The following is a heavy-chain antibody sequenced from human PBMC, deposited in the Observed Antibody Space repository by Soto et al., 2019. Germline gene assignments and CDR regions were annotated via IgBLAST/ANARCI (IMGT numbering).Heavy chain of an antibody. CDR1: GFTFCDYY. D-gene: IGHD3-22*01. CDR2: ISSSGSAI. CDR3: ARDRSGGYYYDSSCYLSAFDI. J-gene: IGHJ3*02. Sequence: PGGSLRLSCAASGFTFCDYYMSWIRQAPGKXLEWVSYISSSGSAIYYADSVKGRFTISRDNAKNSLYLQMNSLRAEDTAVYYCARDRSGGYYYDSSCYLSAFDICGQVAIVTV. V-gene: IGHV3-11*01.